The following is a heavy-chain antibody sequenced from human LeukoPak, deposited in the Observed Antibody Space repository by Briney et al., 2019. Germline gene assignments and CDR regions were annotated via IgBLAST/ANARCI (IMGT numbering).Heavy chain of an antibody. CDR3: ARHLTANRRPIFDS. J-gene: IGHJ4*02. V-gene: IGHV4-59*08. CDR1: GGSISSYY. D-gene: IGHD1-14*01. CDR2: IYYTGST. Sequence: SETLSLTCTVSGGSISSYYWSWIRQHPGKGLEWIGYIYYTGSTNYSPSLKSRVTISVDTSKNQFSLRLSSVTAADTAVYYCARHLTANRRPIFDSWGQGTLVTVSS.